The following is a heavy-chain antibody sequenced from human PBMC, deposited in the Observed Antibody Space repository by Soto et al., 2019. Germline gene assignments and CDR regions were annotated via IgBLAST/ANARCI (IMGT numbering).Heavy chain of an antibody. Sequence: ASVKVSCKASGYTFTSYARHWVRQAPGQRLEWMGWINAGNGNTKYSQKFQGRVTITRDTSASTAYMELSSLRSEDTAVYYCARLTLAHDSSGYHIFDYWGLGTLVTVSS. D-gene: IGHD3-22*01. CDR3: ARLTLAHDSSGYHIFDY. V-gene: IGHV1-3*01. CDR2: INAGNGNT. J-gene: IGHJ4*02. CDR1: GYTFTSYA.